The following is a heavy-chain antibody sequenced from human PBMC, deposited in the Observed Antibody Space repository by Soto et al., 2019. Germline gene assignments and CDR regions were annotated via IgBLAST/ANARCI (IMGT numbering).Heavy chain of an antibody. V-gene: IGHV3-21*01. CDR1: GFTFSSYS. D-gene: IGHD2-2*02. CDR3: ARAAQPDCSSTSCYNYGMDV. J-gene: IGHJ6*02. CDR2: ISSSSCYI. Sequence: GGSLRLSCAASGFTFSSYSMNWVRQAPGKGLEWVSSISSSSCYIYYADSVKGRFTISRDNAKNSLYLQMNSLRAEDTAVYYCARAAQPDCSSTSCYNYGMDVWGQGTTVTV.